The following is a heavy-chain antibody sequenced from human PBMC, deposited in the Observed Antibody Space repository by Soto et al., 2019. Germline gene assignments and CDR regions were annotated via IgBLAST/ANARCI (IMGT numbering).Heavy chain of an antibody. Sequence: QVQLVESGGGVVQPGRSLRLSCAASGFTFSSYGMHWVRQAPGKGLEWVAVISYDGSNKYYADSVKGRFTISRDNSKNTLYLQMNSLRAEDRAVYYRANVGYDLDYYYGMDVWGQGTTVTVSS. V-gene: IGHV3-30*18. CDR3: ANVGYDLDYYYGMDV. CDR2: ISYDGSNK. J-gene: IGHJ6*02. CDR1: GFTFSSYG. D-gene: IGHD5-12*01.